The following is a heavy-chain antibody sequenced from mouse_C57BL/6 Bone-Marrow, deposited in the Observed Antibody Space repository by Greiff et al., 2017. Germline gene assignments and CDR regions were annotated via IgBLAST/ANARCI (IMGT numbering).Heavy chain of an antibody. CDR3: ARDRFAY. CDR2: ISDGGSYT. J-gene: IGHJ3*01. CDR1: GFTFSSYA. V-gene: IGHV5-4*01. Sequence: EVKLMESVGGLVKPGGSLKLSCAASGFTFSSYAMPWVRQTPEQRLEWVATISDGGSYTYYPDNVKGRFTISRDNAKNNLYLQMSHLKSEDTAVYYCARDRFAYWGQGTLVTVSA.